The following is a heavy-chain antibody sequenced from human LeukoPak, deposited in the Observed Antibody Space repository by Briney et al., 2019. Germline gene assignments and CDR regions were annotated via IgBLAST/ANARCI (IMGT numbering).Heavy chain of an antibody. CDR1: GFAFSSYA. D-gene: IGHD3-22*01. J-gene: IGHJ3*02. Sequence: PGGSLRLSCAASGFAFSSYALHWVRQTPGTGLEWVAIISYDGSNKYYADSVKGRFTISRDNSKNTLYLQMNSLRAEDTAVYYCAKDIAANHYYETAFDIWGQGTMVTVSS. CDR3: AKDIAANHYYETAFDI. V-gene: IGHV3-30-3*01. CDR2: ISYDGSNK.